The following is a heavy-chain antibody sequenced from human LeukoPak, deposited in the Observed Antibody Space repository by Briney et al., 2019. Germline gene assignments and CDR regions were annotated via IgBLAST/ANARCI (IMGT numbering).Heavy chain of an antibody. Sequence: GGSLRLSCAASGFSFSTYWMSWVRQAPGKGLEWVANIKEDGSETYYVDSLRGRFTISRDNVKNSLYLQINSLRVEDTAVYYCGRDSFETNIDYWGQGTLVTVSS. V-gene: IGHV3-7*01. CDR1: GFSFSTYW. CDR2: IKEDGSET. J-gene: IGHJ4*02. D-gene: IGHD1-14*01. CDR3: GRDSFETNIDY.